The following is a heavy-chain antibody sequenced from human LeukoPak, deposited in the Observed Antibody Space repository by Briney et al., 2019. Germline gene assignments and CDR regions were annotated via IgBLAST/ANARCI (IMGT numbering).Heavy chain of an antibody. CDR1: GYTFTSYY. Sequence: ASVKVSCKASGYTFTSYYMHWVRQAPGQGLEWMGIINPSGGSTSYAQKFQGRVTMTEDTSTDTAYMELSSLRSEDTAVYYCAPRPRIRYFEGASDFDYWGQGTLVTVSS. CDR2: INPSGGST. J-gene: IGHJ4*02. CDR3: APRPRIRYFEGASDFDY. D-gene: IGHD3-9*01. V-gene: IGHV1-46*01.